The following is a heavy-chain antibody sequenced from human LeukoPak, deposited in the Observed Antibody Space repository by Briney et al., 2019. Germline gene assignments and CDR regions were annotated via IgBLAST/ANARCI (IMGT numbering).Heavy chain of an antibody. CDR1: GYTFTSYY. Sequence: ASVKVSCKASGYTFTSYYMHWVRQAPGQGLEWMGIINPSGGSTSYAQKFQGRVTMTRDMSTSTVYMELSSLRSEDTAVYYCARGKTMVYCGGDCYRFDNWGQGTLVTVSS. CDR2: INPSGGST. D-gene: IGHD2-21*02. V-gene: IGHV1-46*01. CDR3: ARGKTMVYCGGDCYRFDN. J-gene: IGHJ4*02.